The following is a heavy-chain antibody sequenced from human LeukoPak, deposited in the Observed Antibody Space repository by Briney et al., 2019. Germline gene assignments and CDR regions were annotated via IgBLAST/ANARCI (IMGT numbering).Heavy chain of an antibody. CDR1: GYTFTSYH. J-gene: IGHJ4*02. D-gene: IGHD3-16*02. CDR2: INPSGGST. Sequence: ASVKVSCKASGYTFTSYHMHWVRQAPGQGLEWMGIINPSGGSTNYAQRFRGRVTMTTDTSTSTAYMELRSLRSDDTAVYYCATLRLGELSLSDYWGQGTLVTVSS. CDR3: ATLRLGELSLSDY. V-gene: IGHV1-46*01.